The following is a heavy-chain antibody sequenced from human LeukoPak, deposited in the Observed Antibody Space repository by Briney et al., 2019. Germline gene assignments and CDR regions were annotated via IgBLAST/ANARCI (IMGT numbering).Heavy chain of an antibody. Sequence: SETLSLTCTVSGGSISSSSYYWGWIRQPPGKGLEWIGSIYYSGSTYYNPSLKSRVTISVDTSKNQFSLKLSSVTAADTAVYYCARELNSWFDPWGQGTLVTVSS. V-gene: IGHV4-39*07. CDR2: IYYSGST. CDR3: ARELNSWFDP. J-gene: IGHJ5*02. CDR1: GGSISSSSYY.